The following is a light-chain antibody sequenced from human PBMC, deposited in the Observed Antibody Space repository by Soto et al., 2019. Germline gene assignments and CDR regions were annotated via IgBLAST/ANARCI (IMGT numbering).Light chain of an antibody. CDR3: QQSYSTPGT. CDR2: AAS. J-gene: IGKJ1*01. V-gene: IGKV1-39*01. Sequence: DIQMTQSPSSLSASVGDRVTITCRASQSISSYLNWYQQKPGKAPKLLIYAASSLQSGVPSRFSGSGSGTDFTLTISSXQPEDLATYYCQQSYSTPGTFGQGTKVDIK. CDR1: QSISSY.